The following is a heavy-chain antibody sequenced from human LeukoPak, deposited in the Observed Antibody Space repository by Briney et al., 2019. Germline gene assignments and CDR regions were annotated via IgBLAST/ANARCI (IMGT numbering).Heavy chain of an antibody. D-gene: IGHD3-10*01. V-gene: IGHV4-34*01. J-gene: IGHJ4*02. CDR3: ARGRERRGVMFDY. CDR2: INHSGST. Sequence: SETLSPTCAVYGGSFSGYYWSWIRQPPGKGLEWIGEINHSGSTNYNPSLKSRVTISVDTSKNQFSLKLSSVTAADTAVYYCARGRERRGVMFDYWGQGTLVTVSS. CDR1: GGSFSGYY.